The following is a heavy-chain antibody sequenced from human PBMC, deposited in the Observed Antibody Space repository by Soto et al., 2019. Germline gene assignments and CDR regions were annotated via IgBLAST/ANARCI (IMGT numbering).Heavy chain of an antibody. CDR3: ARDNYSNYTFYYYGMDV. V-gene: IGHV3-7*03. J-gene: IGHJ6*02. CDR1: GFTFSSYW. D-gene: IGHD4-4*01. Sequence: GGSLRLSCAASGFTFSSYWMSWVRQAPGKGLEWVANIKQDGSEKCYVDSVKGRFTISRDNTKNSLYLQMNSLRAEDTAVYYCARDNYSNYTFYYYGMDVWGQGTTVTVSS. CDR2: IKQDGSEK.